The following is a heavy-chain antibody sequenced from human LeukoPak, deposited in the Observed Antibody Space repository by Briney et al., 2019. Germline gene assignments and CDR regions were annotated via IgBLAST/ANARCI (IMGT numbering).Heavy chain of an antibody. Sequence: PSETLSLTCTVSGGSISSYCWSWIRQPAGKGLEWIGRVYPSGSTNYNPSLKSRVTISIDKSKNQFSLKLTSVTAADTDVYYCARDRSGYSEYYFDYWGQGTLVTVSS. CDR2: VYPSGST. V-gene: IGHV4-4*07. D-gene: IGHD5-18*01. J-gene: IGHJ4*02. CDR3: ARDRSGYSEYYFDY. CDR1: GGSISSYC.